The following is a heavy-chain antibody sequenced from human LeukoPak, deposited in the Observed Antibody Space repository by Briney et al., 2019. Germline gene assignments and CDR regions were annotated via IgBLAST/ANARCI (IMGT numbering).Heavy chain of an antibody. Sequence: GGSLRLSCAASGFTFSSYSMNWVRQAPGKGLEWVSSISSSSRYIYYADSVKGRFTISRDNAKNSLYLQMNSLRAEDTAVYYCARVKMGHMDVWGKGTTVTVSS. J-gene: IGHJ6*03. CDR1: GFTFSSYS. CDR3: ARVKMGHMDV. D-gene: IGHD5-24*01. CDR2: ISSSSRYI. V-gene: IGHV3-21*01.